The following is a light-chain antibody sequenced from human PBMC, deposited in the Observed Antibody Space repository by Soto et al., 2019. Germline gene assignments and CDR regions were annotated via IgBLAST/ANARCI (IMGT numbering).Light chain of an antibody. V-gene: IGKV1-5*03. CDR1: QSISSW. Sequence: DIQMTQSPSSLSASVGDRVTITYRASQSISSWLAWYQQKPGKAPKLLIYKASSLESGVPSRFSGSGSGTEFTLTISSLQPDDFATYDCQQYNSYSEAFGQGTKVAIK. CDR3: QQYNSYSEA. J-gene: IGKJ1*01. CDR2: KAS.